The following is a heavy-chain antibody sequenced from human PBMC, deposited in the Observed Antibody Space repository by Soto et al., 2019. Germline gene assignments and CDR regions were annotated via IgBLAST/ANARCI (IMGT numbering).Heavy chain of an antibody. J-gene: IGHJ4*02. CDR1: GGSISSGGYY. CDR2: IYYSGST. Sequence: QVQLQESGPGLVKPSQTLSLTCTVSGGSISSGGYYWSWIRQHPGKGLEWIGYIYYSGSTYYNPSLKSRVTISVDPSKNQFSLKLSSVTAADTAVYYCARVGGGYSSSWSLYYFDYWGQGTLVTVSS. D-gene: IGHD6-13*01. CDR3: ARVGGGYSSSWSLYYFDY. V-gene: IGHV4-31*03.